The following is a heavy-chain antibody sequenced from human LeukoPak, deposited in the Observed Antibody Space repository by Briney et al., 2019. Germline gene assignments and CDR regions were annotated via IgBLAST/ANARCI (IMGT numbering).Heavy chain of an antibody. CDR2: VPSGGST. D-gene: IGHD3-9*01. Sequence: SETLSLTCTVSGGSISSYYWSWIRQPPGKALEWIGYVPSGGSTRYNPSLKSRVTMSIDTSKNQFSLKLNSVTAADTAVYYCAKSHYDVLTGYFYFDLWGQGTLVTVSS. CDR1: GGSISSYY. J-gene: IGHJ4*02. CDR3: AKSHYDVLTGYFYFDL. V-gene: IGHV4-4*09.